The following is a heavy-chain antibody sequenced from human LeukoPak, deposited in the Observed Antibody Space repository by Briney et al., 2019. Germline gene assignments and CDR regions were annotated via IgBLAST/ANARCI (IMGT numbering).Heavy chain of an antibody. CDR1: GFTFSDYY. Sequence: GGSLRLSCAASGFTFSDYYMSWIRQAPGKGLERVSYISSSGSTIYYADSVKGRFTISRDNAKNSLYLQMNSLRAEDTAVYYCARVASSWLIDYWGQGTLVTVSS. CDR2: ISSSGSTI. CDR3: ARVASSWLIDY. V-gene: IGHV3-11*01. J-gene: IGHJ4*02. D-gene: IGHD6-13*01.